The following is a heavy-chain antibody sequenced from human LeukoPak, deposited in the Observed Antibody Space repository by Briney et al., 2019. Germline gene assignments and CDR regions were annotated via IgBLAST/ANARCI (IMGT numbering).Heavy chain of an antibody. Sequence: GGSLRLSCAASGFTFSSYSMNWVRQAPGKGLEWVSYISSSSSTIYYADSVKGRYTISRDNAKNSLYLQMNSLRAEDTAVYYCARDRRDFYDTSGYDSWGQGTLVTVSS. CDR1: GFTFSSYS. D-gene: IGHD3-22*01. J-gene: IGHJ4*02. CDR3: ARDRRDFYDTSGYDS. V-gene: IGHV3-48*04. CDR2: ISSSSSTI.